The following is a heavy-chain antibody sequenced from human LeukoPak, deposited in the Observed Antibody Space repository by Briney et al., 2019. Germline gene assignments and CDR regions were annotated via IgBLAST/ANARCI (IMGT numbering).Heavy chain of an antibody. CDR3: ARDGNDRSRVPGNSNSMMVVVLPPDY. J-gene: IGHJ4*02. CDR2: LNPNSGNT. Sequence: ASVKVSCKASGYTFTGYDINWVRQATGQGLERMGWLNPNSGNTGYAQKFQGRVTITRDTSATTAYMELSSLRSEDTAVYYCARDGNDRSRVPGNSNSMMVVVLPPDYWGLGTLVTVSS. V-gene: IGHV1-8*03. D-gene: IGHD3-22*01. CDR1: GYTFTGYD.